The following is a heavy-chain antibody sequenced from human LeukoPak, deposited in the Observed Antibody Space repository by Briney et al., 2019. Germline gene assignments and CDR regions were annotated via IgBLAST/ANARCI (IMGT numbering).Heavy chain of an antibody. D-gene: IGHD3-22*01. CDR2: INPSRGST. CDR1: GYTFTSYD. CDR3: ARDCSGRYSSGYQDGFDY. Sequence: ASVKVSCKASGYTFTSYDMNWVRQAPGQGLEWMGIINPSRGSTSYAQKLQGRVTMTRDTSKSTVYVELSSLRSEDQAVYYCARDCSGRYSSGYQDGFDYWGQGTLVTVSS. J-gene: IGHJ4*02. V-gene: IGHV1-46*04.